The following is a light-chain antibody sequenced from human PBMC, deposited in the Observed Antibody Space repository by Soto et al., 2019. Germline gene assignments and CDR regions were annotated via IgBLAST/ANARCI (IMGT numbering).Light chain of an antibody. CDR2: GVS. Sequence: VLTQSPGTLSLSPGKRATLSCRASQSVSRYLAWYQHKPGQAPSLLIYGVSNRATGIPERFSGSGSGTDFTLTISRLEPEDFAVYFCQQYGSSPRTFGQGTKVEIK. J-gene: IGKJ1*01. V-gene: IGKV3-20*01. CDR1: QSVSRY. CDR3: QQYGSSPRT.